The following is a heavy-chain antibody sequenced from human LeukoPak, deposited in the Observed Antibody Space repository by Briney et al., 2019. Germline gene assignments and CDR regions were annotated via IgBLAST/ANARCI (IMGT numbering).Heavy chain of an antibody. J-gene: IGHJ4*02. CDR3: AHRMGFGELPY. V-gene: IGHV2-5*01. Sequence: QSGPTLVNPTRTLTLTCTFSGVSLSTSGGGVGWIGHPPGKAREWLALINWNDDKGYSPSLKSRLTIIKDTSKNQVVLTMTNMDPVNTATYYCAHRMGFGELPYWGQGILVTVSS. CDR2: INWNDDK. D-gene: IGHD3-10*01. CDR1: GVSLSTSGGG.